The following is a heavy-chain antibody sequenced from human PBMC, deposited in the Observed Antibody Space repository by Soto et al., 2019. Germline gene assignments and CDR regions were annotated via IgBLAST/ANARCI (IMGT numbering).Heavy chain of an antibody. V-gene: IGHV3-53*01. D-gene: IGHD6-19*01. CDR1: GSTVSSNY. CDR2: IYSGGST. Sequence: GGSLRLSCAASGSTVSSNYMSWVRQAPGKGLGWVSVIYSGGSTYYADSVKGRFTISRDNSKNTLYLQMNSLGAEDTAVYYCARAPYTHSSGWYNYFDYWGQGTLVTVSS. CDR3: ARAPYTHSSGWYNYFDY. J-gene: IGHJ4*02.